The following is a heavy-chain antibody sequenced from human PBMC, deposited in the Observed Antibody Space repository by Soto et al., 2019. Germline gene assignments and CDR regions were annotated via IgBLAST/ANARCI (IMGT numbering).Heavy chain of an antibody. J-gene: IGHJ4*02. V-gene: IGHV4-59*02. CDR3: ASGPDHSKVGY. CDR1: GGSVTGNC. CDR2: IDYNGRA. D-gene: IGHD4-4*01. Sequence: PSETLSLTCSVSGGSVTGNCWSWVRQPPGKGLEWIGCIDYNGRAHYNPSLTSRVSMSLDTSNNHFSLKLSSMTAADTAMYYCASGPDHSKVGYWGQGTLVTVSS.